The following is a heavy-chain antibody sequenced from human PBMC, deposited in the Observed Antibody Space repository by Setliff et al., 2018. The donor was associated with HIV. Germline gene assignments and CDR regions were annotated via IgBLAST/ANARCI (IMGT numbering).Heavy chain of an antibody. D-gene: IGHD6-19*01. CDR3: AREALHAGGWRGAFDI. Sequence: GASVKVSCKASGYTFTGYYIHWVRQAPGQGLEWMGIINPSGGGTTYAQTFQDRVTMSRGTSTSTVYMELSSLRSEDTAVYYCAREALHAGGWRGAFDIWGQGTMVTVSS. CDR1: GYTFTGYY. CDR2: INPSGGGT. J-gene: IGHJ3*02. V-gene: IGHV1-46*01.